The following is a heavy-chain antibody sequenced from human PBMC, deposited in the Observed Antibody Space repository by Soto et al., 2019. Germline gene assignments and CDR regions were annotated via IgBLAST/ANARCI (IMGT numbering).Heavy chain of an antibody. CDR3: ARPPWGYCSSTSCYTDYGMDV. CDR2: ISYDGSNK. CDR1: GFTFSSYA. D-gene: IGHD2-2*02. J-gene: IGHJ6*02. V-gene: IGHV3-30-3*01. Sequence: QVQLVESGGGVVQPGRSLRLSCAASGFTFSSYAMHWVRQAPGKGLEWVAVISYDGSNKYYADSVKGRFTISRDNSKNTLYLQMNSLRAEDKAVYYGARPPWGYCSSTSCYTDYGMDVWGQGTTVTVSS.